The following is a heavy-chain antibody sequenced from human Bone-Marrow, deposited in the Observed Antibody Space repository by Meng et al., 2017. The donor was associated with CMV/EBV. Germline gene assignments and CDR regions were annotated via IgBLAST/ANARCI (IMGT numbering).Heavy chain of an antibody. CDR3: ARVSPRVYQLLFDY. CDR1: GGSISSSSYY. Sequence: LSLTCTVSGGSISSSSYYWGWIRQAPGKGLEWVSYISSSGSTIYYADSVKGRFTISRDNAKNSLYLQMNSLRAEDTAVYYCARVSPRVYQLLFDYWGQGTLVTVSS. CDR2: ISSSGSTI. J-gene: IGHJ4*02. V-gene: IGHV3-11*04. D-gene: IGHD2-2*01.